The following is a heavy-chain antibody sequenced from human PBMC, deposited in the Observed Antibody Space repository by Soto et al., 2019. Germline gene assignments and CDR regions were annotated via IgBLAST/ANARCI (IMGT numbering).Heavy chain of an antibody. CDR3: ARPWGQLSTYYYGMDT. D-gene: IGHD3-16*01. V-gene: IGHV3-30-3*01. CDR2: ISYDGDNE. J-gene: IGHJ6*02. Sequence: QVHLVESGGGVVQPGRSLTLSCAASGFTFRNYAMHWVRQAPGKGLEWVATISYDGDNEYYTDSVKGPFTISRDNSKNTLYLQMNSLRPEDTAVYYCARPWGQLSTYYYGMDTWGQGTTVTVSS. CDR1: GFTFRNYA.